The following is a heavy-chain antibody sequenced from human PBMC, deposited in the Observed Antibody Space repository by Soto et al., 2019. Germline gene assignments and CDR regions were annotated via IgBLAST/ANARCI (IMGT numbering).Heavy chain of an antibody. V-gene: IGHV3-9*01. Sequence: GGSLRLSCAASGFTFDGYAMHWVRQAPGKGLEWVSGISWNSGSIGYADSVKGRFTISRDNAKNSLYLQMNSLRAEDTALYYCAKDQVVPADRFGGPAGMDVWGQGTTVTVSS. CDR3: AKDQVVPADRFGGPAGMDV. CDR1: GFTFDGYA. CDR2: ISWNSGSI. J-gene: IGHJ6*02. D-gene: IGHD2-2*01.